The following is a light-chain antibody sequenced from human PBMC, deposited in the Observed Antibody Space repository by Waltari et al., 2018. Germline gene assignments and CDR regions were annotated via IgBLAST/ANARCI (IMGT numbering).Light chain of an antibody. CDR2: GVS. CDR1: SSDVGGYNY. Sequence: QSALTQPASVSGSPGQSITISCSATSSDVGGYNYVPGDQHHPGTAPKLIVYGVSNRPSGVSNRFSGSKSGNAASLTISGLQAEDEADYYCSSYTSSVTWVFGGGTKLTVL. V-gene: IGLV2-14*01. J-gene: IGLJ2*01. CDR3: SSYTSSVTWV.